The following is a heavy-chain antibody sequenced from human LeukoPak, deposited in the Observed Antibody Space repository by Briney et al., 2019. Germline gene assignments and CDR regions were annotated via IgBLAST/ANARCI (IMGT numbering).Heavy chain of an antibody. CDR3: ARGRGYSYGQFDY. V-gene: IGHV4-59*01. J-gene: IGHJ4*02. D-gene: IGHD5-18*01. Sequence: PSETLSLTCTVSDGSISSYYWSWIRQPPGKGLEWIGYIYYSGSTNYNPSLKSRVTISVGTSKNQFSLKLSSVTAADTAVYYCARGRGYSYGQFDYWGQGTLVTVSS. CDR2: IYYSGST. CDR1: DGSISSYY.